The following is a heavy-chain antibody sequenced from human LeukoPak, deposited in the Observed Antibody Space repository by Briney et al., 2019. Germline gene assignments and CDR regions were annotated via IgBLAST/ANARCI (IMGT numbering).Heavy chain of an antibody. J-gene: IGHJ4*02. CDR1: GGSISSGAYY. CDR2: IYYSGST. D-gene: IGHD4-17*01. V-gene: IGHV4-61*08. Sequence: PSQTLSLTCTVSGGSISSGAYYWNWIRQPPGKGLEWIGYIYYSGSTNYNPSLKSRVTISVDTSKNQFSLKLSSVTAADTAVYYCARDGYGDLYWGQGTLVTVSS. CDR3: ARDGYGDLY.